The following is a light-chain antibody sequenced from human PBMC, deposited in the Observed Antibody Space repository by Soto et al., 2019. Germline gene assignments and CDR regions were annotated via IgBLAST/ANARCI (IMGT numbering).Light chain of an antibody. J-gene: IGLJ1*01. CDR1: SSNIGAGYD. Sequence: VLTQPPSVSGAPGQRVTISCTGSSSNIGAGYDVHWYQQLPGTAPKLLISGNSNRPSGVPDRFSGSKSGTSASLAITGLQAEDEADYYCQSYDSSLSGSYVFGTGTKVTVL. CDR3: QSYDSSLSGSYV. CDR2: GNS. V-gene: IGLV1-40*01.